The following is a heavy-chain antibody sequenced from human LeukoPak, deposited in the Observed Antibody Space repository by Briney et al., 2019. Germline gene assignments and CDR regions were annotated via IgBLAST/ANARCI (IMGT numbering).Heavy chain of an antibody. CDR1: GFTFSSYS. V-gene: IGHV3-21*01. J-gene: IGHJ4*02. D-gene: IGHD6-13*01. CDR2: ISSSSSYI. CDR3: XXXXQAGQAGDFDY. Sequence: GGSLRLSCAASGFTFSSYSTNWVRQAPGKGLEWVSSISSSSSYIYYADSVKGRFTISRDNAKNSLYLQMNSLRAEDTAVYYCXXXXQAGQAGDFDYWGQGTLVTVSS.